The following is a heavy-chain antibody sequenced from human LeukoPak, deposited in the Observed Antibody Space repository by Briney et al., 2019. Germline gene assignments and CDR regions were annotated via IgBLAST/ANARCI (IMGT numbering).Heavy chain of an antibody. CDR3: ARDRPDGYSHGHYYYNMDV. J-gene: IGHJ6*03. D-gene: IGHD5-18*01. Sequence: PSEALFLTCTVSGGSISNFYWSWLRQPAGKGLEWIGRMYSNGNTNKNPSLQSRVTMSLDTSTNQFSLKLTSVTAADTAVYYCARDRPDGYSHGHYYYNMDVWGKGTTVTVS. CDR1: GGSISNFY. V-gene: IGHV4-4*07. CDR2: MYSNGNT.